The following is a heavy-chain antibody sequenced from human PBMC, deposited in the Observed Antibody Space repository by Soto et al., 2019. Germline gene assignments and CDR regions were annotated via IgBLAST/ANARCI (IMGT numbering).Heavy chain of an antibody. Sequence: QVQLVQSGAEVKKPGSSVKVSCKASGDTFTTNSLNWVRQAPGQGLEWMGGIIPVVGTTKYAQKYQDRVTITGDKSTKTAYMQLSSLRSDDTAVYYCARGLLYATTYIDYWGQGTQVTVSS. CDR3: ARGLLYATTYIDY. CDR1: GDTFTTNS. D-gene: IGHD2-8*01. J-gene: IGHJ4*02. CDR2: IIPVVGTT. V-gene: IGHV1-69*06.